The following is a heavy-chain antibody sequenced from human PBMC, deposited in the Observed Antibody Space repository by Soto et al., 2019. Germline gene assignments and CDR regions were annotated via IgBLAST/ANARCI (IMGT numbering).Heavy chain of an antibody. Sequence: QVQLVQSGAEVKKPGASVKVSCKASGYTLTSYDINWVRQATGQGLEWMGWMNPNSGNTGYAQKFQGRVTMTRNTPISTAYMELSSLRSEDTAVYYCARVRYYDFWSGYYIPESNWFDPWGQGTLVTVSS. CDR1: GYTLTSYD. J-gene: IGHJ5*02. V-gene: IGHV1-8*01. CDR3: ARVRYYDFWSGYYIPESNWFDP. CDR2: MNPNSGNT. D-gene: IGHD3-3*01.